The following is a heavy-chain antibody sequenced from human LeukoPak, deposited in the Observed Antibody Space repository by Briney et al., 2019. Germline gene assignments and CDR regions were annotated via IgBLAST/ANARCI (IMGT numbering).Heavy chain of an antibody. J-gene: IGHJ6*02. V-gene: IGHV3-23*01. CDR3: ARDFSGGNYGMDV. Sequence: GGSLRLSCAASGFTFSSYAMSWVRQAPGKGLEWVSAISGSGGSTYYADPVKGRFTISRDNSKNTLYLQMNSLRAEDTAVYYCARDFSGGNYGMDVWGQGTTVTVSS. D-gene: IGHD4-23*01. CDR1: GFTFSSYA. CDR2: ISGSGGST.